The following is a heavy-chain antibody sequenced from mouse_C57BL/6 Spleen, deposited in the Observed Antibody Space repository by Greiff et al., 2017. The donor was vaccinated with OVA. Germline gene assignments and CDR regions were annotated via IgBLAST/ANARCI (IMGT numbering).Heavy chain of an antibody. D-gene: IGHD3-2*02. Sequence: VQLQQSGAELVRPGTSVKLSCKASGYTFTSYWMHWVKQRPGQGLEWIGVIDPSDSYTNYNQKFKGKATLTVDTSSSTAYMQLSSLTSEDSAVYYCARKSSGYVYYYAMDYWGQGTSVTVSS. V-gene: IGHV1-59*01. CDR1: GYTFTSYW. CDR3: ARKSSGYVYYYAMDY. J-gene: IGHJ4*01. CDR2: IDPSDSYT.